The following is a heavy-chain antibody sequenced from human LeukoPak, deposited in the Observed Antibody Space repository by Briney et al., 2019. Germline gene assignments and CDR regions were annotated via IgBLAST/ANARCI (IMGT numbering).Heavy chain of an antibody. V-gene: IGHV1-2*06. CDR1: GYTFTDYY. Sequence: ASVKVSCKASGYTFTDYYMHWVRQAPGQGLEWMGRINPSSGDTNFAQKFQGRVTMTRDTSISTAYMELGRLRSDDTAVYYCARADSNSDRYYFCYIDVWGKGTTVTVSS. CDR3: ARADSNSDRYYFCYIDV. CDR2: INPSSGDT. J-gene: IGHJ6*03. D-gene: IGHD4-11*01.